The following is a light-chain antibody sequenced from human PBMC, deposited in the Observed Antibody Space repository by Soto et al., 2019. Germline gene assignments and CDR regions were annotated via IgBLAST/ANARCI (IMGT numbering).Light chain of an antibody. V-gene: IGKV3D-15*02. CDR2: DAS. CDR1: QSVSIL. CDR3: QQYATSPWT. J-gene: IGKJ1*01. Sequence: EIVMTQSPATLSVSPGERATLSCRASQSVSILLAWYQQKPGQAPRLLIYDASNRATGIPARFSGSGSGTDFTLTISRLDPEDSAVYYCQQYATSPWTFGQGTKVDIK.